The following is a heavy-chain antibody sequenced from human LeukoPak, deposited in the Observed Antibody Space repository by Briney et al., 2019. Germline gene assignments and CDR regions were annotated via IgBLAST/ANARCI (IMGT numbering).Heavy chain of an antibody. J-gene: IGHJ3*02. D-gene: IGHD3-22*01. V-gene: IGHV4-34*01. CDR2: INHSGST. CDR3: ATYDTSAFDI. Sequence: PSETLSLTCAVYGGSFSSYYWSWIRQPPGKGLEWIGEINHSGSTNYNPSLKSRVTISVDTSKNQFSLKLSSVTAADTAVYYCATYDTSAFDIWGQGTMVTVSS. CDR1: GGSFSSYY.